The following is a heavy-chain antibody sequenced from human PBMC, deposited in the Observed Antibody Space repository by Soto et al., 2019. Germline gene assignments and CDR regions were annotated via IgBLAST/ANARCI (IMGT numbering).Heavy chain of an antibody. CDR3: ARGRGSSWYSLLDY. Sequence: PGGSLRLSCAASGFTFRTYAMHWVRRAPGKGLEWVAGMSYDGSNKDYYADSEMGRFTISRDNSNNTLYLHMNSRRADDTAVYYCARGRGSSWYSLLDYWGQGTLVTVSS. V-gene: IGHV3-30-3*01. D-gene: IGHD6-13*01. J-gene: IGHJ4*02. CDR1: GFTFRTYA. CDR2: MSYDGSNK.